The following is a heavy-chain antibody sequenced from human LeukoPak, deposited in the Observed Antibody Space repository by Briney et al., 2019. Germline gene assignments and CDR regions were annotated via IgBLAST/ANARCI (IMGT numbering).Heavy chain of an antibody. Sequence: VTVSCKACGGTFSRYAISWVGQAPGEGVEGMGGIIPMFGTENYAQRFQGGVTITAEESTSTAYIELSSLTSEDTAVYYCAICCDYGGVYFYYWGQRTLVTVSS. J-gene: IGHJ4*02. V-gene: IGHV1-69*01. CDR3: AICCDYGGVYFYY. D-gene: IGHD4-23*01. CDR2: IIPMFGTE. CDR1: GGTFSRYA.